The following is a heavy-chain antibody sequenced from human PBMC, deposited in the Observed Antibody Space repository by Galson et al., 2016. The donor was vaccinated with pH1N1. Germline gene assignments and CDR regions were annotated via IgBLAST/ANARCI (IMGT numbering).Heavy chain of an antibody. V-gene: IGHV3-66*02. J-gene: IGHJ1*01. D-gene: IGHD1-26*01. CDR3: ARPRIASPGALHH. CDR1: GLSVRNNY. Sequence: SLRPSCAASGLSVRNNYMNWVRQAPGKGLEWVSVIDSGGNSFYADSVKGRFTMSRDNSKNTVYLQMNSLTREDTAVYFCARPRIASPGALHHWGQGTRVTVSS. CDR2: IDSGGNS.